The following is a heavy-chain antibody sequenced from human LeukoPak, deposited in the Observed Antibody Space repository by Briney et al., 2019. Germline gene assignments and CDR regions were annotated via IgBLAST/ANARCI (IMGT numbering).Heavy chain of an antibody. CDR3: ARAEEPYNWFDP. CDR1: GGSISSGGYY. CDR2: IYYSGST. V-gene: IGHV4-31*03. D-gene: IGHD1-14*01. J-gene: IGHJ5*02. Sequence: SQTLSLTCTVSGGSISSGGYYWSWIRQHPGKGLEWIGYIYYSGSTYYNPSLKSRVTISVDTSKNQFSLKLSSVTAADTAVCYCARAEEPYNWFDPWGQGTLVTVSS.